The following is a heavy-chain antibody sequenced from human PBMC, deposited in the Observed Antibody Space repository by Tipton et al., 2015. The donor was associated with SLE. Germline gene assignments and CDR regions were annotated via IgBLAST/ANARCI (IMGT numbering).Heavy chain of an antibody. CDR3: ARGLNVFDSSALDAFDI. D-gene: IGHD3-22*01. CDR2: INHSGNT. Sequence: TLSLTCVVYGGSFSGYYCSWIRQPPGKGLEWIGEINHSGNTNHNSSLKSRVTLSVDTSKSQFSLRLSSVTAADTGVYYCARGLNVFDSSALDAFDIWGQGTLVTVSA. CDR1: GGSFSGYY. V-gene: IGHV4-34*01. J-gene: IGHJ3*02.